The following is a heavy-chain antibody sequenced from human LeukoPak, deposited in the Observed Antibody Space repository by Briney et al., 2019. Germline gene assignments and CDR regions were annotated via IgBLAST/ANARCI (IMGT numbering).Heavy chain of an antibody. CDR3: ARGDTGYSSSSY. D-gene: IGHD6-13*01. CDR1: GYTLTNYN. J-gene: IGHJ4*02. CDR2: INTYKGDT. V-gene: IGHV1-18*01. Sequence: ASVKVSCKASGYTLTNYNISWVRQAPGQGLEWMGWINTYKGDTLYAQKLQGRVTMTADTSTNTAYMELRSLRFDDTAVYYCARGDTGYSSSSYWGQGTLVTVSS.